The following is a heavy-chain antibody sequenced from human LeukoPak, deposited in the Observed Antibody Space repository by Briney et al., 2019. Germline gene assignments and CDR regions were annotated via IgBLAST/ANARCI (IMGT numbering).Heavy chain of an antibody. Sequence: GGSLRLSCEASGFTFSTYAMNWVRQAPGKGLEWVSHISSGSATTFYADSVKGRFTISRDNTRNSLSLQMNDLRVEDTAVYYCTRGRGSTTMLRGVNHYWGQGTLVTVSS. CDR3: TRGRGSTTMLRGVNHY. D-gene: IGHD3-10*01. J-gene: IGHJ4*02. CDR1: GFTFSTYA. V-gene: IGHV3-48*04. CDR2: ISSGSATT.